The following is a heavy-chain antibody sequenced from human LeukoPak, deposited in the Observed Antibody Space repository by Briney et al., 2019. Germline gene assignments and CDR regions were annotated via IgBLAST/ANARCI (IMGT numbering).Heavy chain of an antibody. V-gene: IGHV4-59*04. J-gene: IGHJ2*01. CDR1: GGSISSYY. D-gene: IGHD5-18*01. CDR3: ARDTLQATAMVTYWYFDL. Sequence: SETLSLTCTVSGGSISSYYWSWVRQPPGKGLEWIGSIYHSGSTYYNPSLKSRVTISVDTSKNQFSLKLSSVTAADTAVYYCARDTLQATAMVTYWYFDLWGRGTLVTVSS. CDR2: IYHSGST.